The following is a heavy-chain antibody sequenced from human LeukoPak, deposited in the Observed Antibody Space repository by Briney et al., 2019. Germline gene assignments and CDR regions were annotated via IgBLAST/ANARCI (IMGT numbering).Heavy chain of an antibody. CDR1: GFTFSSYA. V-gene: IGHV3-23*01. CDR3: AKPGRAAAGLPNYYMDV. CDR2: ISGSGGST. D-gene: IGHD6-13*01. J-gene: IGHJ6*03. Sequence: GGSLRLSCAASGFTFSSYAMSWVRQAPGKGLEWVSAISGSGGSTYYADSVKGRFTISRDNSKNTLYLQMNSLRAEDTAVYYCAKPGRAAAGLPNYYMDVWGKGTTVTVSS.